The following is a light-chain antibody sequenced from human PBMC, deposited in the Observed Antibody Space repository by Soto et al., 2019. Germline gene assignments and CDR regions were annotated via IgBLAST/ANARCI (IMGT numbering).Light chain of an antibody. V-gene: IGKV3-20*01. CDR2: SAS. CDR3: QQYGRSPPWT. Sequence: EIVLTQSPGTLSLSPGERATLSCRASQSVTSDYLAWYQHKPGQAPRLLIYSASSRATGIPDRFSGSGSGTDFTLTISRLEPEDFAVYYCQQYGRSPPWTFGQGTKV. CDR1: QSVTSDY. J-gene: IGKJ1*01.